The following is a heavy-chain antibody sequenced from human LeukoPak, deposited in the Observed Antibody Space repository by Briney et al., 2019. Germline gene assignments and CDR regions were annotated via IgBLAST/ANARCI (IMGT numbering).Heavy chain of an antibody. J-gene: IGHJ4*02. V-gene: IGHV3-33*01. CDR2: IWYDGSNK. D-gene: IGHD6-13*01. CDR3: AREIAAAGTGTDY. CDR1: GFTFSNYG. Sequence: GGSLRLSCAATGFTFSNYGMHWVRQAPGKGLEWVAVIWYDGSNKYYADSVKGRFTISRDNSKNTLYLQMNSLRAEDTAVYYCAREIAAAGTGTDYWGQGTLVTVSS.